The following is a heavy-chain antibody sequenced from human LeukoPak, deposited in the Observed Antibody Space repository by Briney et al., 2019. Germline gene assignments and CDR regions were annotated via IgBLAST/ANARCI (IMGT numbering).Heavy chain of an antibody. J-gene: IGHJ4*02. CDR2: IYYSGAT. CDR3: ARGVYIAAAQYGY. D-gene: IGHD6-13*01. Sequence: SETLSLTCTVSGGSISSYYWSWIRQPPGKGLEWIGYIYYSGATNYNPSLKSRVTISVDTSKNQFSLKLSSVTAADTAVYYCARGVYIAAAQYGYWGQGTLVAVSS. V-gene: IGHV4-59*01. CDR1: GGSISSYY.